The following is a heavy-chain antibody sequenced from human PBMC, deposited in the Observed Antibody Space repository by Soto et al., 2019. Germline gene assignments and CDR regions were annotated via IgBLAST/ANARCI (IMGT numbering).Heavy chain of an antibody. V-gene: IGHV1-18*01. D-gene: IGHD2-8*01. Sequence: SVKVSCKASGYTFSRYGISWVRQAPGQGLEWMGWISGYNGDTKYAQKVQGRVTMTIDTSTYTAYMELRSLTSDETAIYYCAKNGQPPYYYYGMDVWGQGTTVTVSS. CDR1: GYTFSRYG. CDR3: AKNGQPPYYYYGMDV. CDR2: ISGYNGDT. J-gene: IGHJ6*02.